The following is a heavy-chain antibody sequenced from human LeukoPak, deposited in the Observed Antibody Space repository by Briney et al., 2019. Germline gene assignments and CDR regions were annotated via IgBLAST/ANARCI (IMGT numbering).Heavy chain of an antibody. D-gene: IGHD1-1*01. V-gene: IGHV3-7*03. CDR2: IKQDGSET. Sequence: GSLRLSCAASGFTFTSYWMSWVRQAPGKGLEWVANIKQDGSETHYVDSVKGRFTISRDNAKNSLFLQMNSLTAEGTAVYSCARDGPFSSPTSGWFYPWGQGTLVTVSS. CDR3: ARDGPFSSPTSGWFYP. J-gene: IGHJ5*02. CDR1: GFTFTSYW.